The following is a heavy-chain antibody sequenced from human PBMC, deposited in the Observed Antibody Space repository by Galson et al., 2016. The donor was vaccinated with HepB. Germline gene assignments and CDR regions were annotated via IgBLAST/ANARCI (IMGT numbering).Heavy chain of an antibody. D-gene: IGHD3-10*01. CDR3: AREGSLGAGRGNWFDP. V-gene: IGHV3-74*01. Sequence: SLRLSCAASGFTFSNHWMHWVRQAPGKGLVWVSGINSDGTSTTYADSVKGRFTISRDNAKNTLYLQMNSLRAEDTAVYYCAREGSLGAGRGNWFDPWGQGILVTVSS. J-gene: IGHJ5*02. CDR2: INSDGTST. CDR1: GFTFSNHW.